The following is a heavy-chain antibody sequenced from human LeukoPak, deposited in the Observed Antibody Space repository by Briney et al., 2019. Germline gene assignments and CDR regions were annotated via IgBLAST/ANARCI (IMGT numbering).Heavy chain of an antibody. D-gene: IGHD6-19*01. J-gene: IGHJ4*02. Sequence: SETLSLTCTVSGGSFSGYYWSWIRQPAGKGLEWIGRIYTSGSTNYNPSLKSRVTMSVDTSKNQFSLKLSSATAADTAVYYCARVSSAGIWDYWGQGTLVTVSS. V-gene: IGHV4-4*07. CDR2: IYTSGST. CDR3: ARVSSAGIWDY. CDR1: GGSFSGYY.